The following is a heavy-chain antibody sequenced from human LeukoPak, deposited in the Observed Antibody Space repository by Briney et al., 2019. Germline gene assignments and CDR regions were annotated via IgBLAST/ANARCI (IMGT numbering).Heavy chain of an antibody. CDR1: GFTFSSYG. Sequence: GGSLSLSCPASGFTFSSYGMHWVRQPPARGREWVGVISYDGSNKYYADSVKGRFTISRDNSKNTLYLQMNSLRAEDTAVYYCAKEGCSGGSCSAFDYWGQGTLVTVSS. V-gene: IGHV3-30*18. CDR2: ISYDGSNK. J-gene: IGHJ4*02. D-gene: IGHD2-15*01. CDR3: AKEGCSGGSCSAFDY.